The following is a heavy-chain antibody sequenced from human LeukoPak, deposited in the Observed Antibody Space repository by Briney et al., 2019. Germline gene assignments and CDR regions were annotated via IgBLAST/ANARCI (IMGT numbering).Heavy chain of an antibody. CDR1: GFTFSSYA. Sequence: GGSLRLSCAASGFTFSSYAMSWVRQAPGKGLEWVSAISGSGGSTYYADSVKGRFTISRDNSKNMLYLQMNSLRAEDTAVYYCARSYGYNSHFDYWGQGTLVTVSS. CDR2: ISGSGGST. V-gene: IGHV3-23*01. CDR3: ARSYGYNSHFDY. J-gene: IGHJ4*02. D-gene: IGHD5-24*01.